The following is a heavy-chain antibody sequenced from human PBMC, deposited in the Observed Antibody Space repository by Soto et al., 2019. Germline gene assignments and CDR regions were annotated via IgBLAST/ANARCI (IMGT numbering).Heavy chain of an antibody. CDR2: ISGSGGST. J-gene: IGHJ4*02. V-gene: IGHV3-23*01. D-gene: IGHD5-18*01. CDR3: AKDYMRVDTAMVTGDY. Sequence: GSLRLSCAASGFTFSSYAMSWVRQAPGKGLEWVSAISGSGGSTYYADSVKGRFTISRDSSKNTLYLQMNSLRAEDTAVYYCAKDYMRVDTAMVTGDYWGQGTLVTVSS. CDR1: GFTFSSYA.